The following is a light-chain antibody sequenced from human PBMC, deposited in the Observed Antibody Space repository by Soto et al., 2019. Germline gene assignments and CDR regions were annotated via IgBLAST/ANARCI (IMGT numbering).Light chain of an antibody. CDR2: INSDGSH. CDR3: QTWGSGIHVV. V-gene: IGLV4-69*01. J-gene: IGLJ2*01. CDR1: SGHSSYA. Sequence: QAVVTQSPSASASLGASVKLTCTLSSGHSSYAIAWHQQQTEKGPRYLMKINSDGSHSNGDGIPDRFSGSSSGAERYLTISSLQSEDEADYYCQTWGSGIHVVFGGGTKLTVL.